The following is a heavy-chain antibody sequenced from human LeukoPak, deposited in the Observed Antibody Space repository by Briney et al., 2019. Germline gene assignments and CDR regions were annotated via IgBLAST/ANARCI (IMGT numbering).Heavy chain of an antibody. V-gene: IGHV4-30-2*01. CDR2: IYHSGST. CDR1: GGSISSGGYS. Sequence: PSETLSLTCAVSGGSISSGGYSWSWIRQPPGKGLEWIGYIYHSGSTYYNPSLKSRVTISVDRSKNQFSLKLSSVTAADTAVYYCARYYVWGSPFDYWGQGTLVTVSS. D-gene: IGHD3-16*01. J-gene: IGHJ4*02. CDR3: ARYYVWGSPFDY.